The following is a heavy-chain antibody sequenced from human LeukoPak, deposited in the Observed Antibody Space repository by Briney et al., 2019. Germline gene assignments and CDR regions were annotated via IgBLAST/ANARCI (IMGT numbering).Heavy chain of an antibody. V-gene: IGHV4-30-4*01. CDR1: GDFISSGDHY. D-gene: IGHD2-2*01. J-gene: IGHJ4*02. CDR3: VRGRSTGTIDY. Sequence: SETLSLTCTVSGDFISSGDHYWNWIRQAPGKGLEWIGYISHSGSTYYNPSLRSRLTVSLDTSKNQFSLKLTSVTAADSAVYYCVRGRSTGTIDYWGQGTLVTVSS. CDR2: ISHSGST.